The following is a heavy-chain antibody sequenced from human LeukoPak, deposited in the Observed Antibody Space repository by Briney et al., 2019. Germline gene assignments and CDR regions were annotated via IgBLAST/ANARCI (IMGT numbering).Heavy chain of an antibody. J-gene: IGHJ4*02. CDR1: GFTFSSYW. CDR3: AKAGRGVRQWLVLTDIDY. D-gene: IGHD6-19*01. V-gene: IGHV3-74*01. CDR2: INTDESST. Sequence: PGGSLRLSCAASGFTFSSYWMHWVRQAPGKGLVWVSRINTDESSTYYADSVKGRFTISRDNSKNTLYLQMNSLRAEDTAVYYCAKAGRGVRQWLVLTDIDYWGQGTLVTVSS.